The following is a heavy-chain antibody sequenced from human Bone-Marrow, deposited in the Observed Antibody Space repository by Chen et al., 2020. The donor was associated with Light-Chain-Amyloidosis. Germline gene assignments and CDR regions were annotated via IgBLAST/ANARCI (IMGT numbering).Heavy chain of an antibody. D-gene: IGHD6-13*01. CDR3: AREIRLATPAAVTPDY. V-gene: IGHV4-61*02. Sequence: GSGPGLVKPSQTLSLTCSVSGASMTNGSHYWSWIRLPAGKGLEWIGRIYTSGNTNYSPSLKSRVTISVDTSKNQFSLKLSSVTAADTAVYYCAREIRLATPAAVTPDYWGQGTLVTVSS. CDR2: IYTSGNT. CDR1: GASMTNGSHY. J-gene: IGHJ4*02.